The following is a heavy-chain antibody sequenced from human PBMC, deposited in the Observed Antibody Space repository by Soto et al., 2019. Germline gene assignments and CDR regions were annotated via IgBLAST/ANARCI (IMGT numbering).Heavy chain of an antibody. J-gene: IGHJ6*02. CDR3: ARVKAATNYDGSGTDYYYYGMDV. CDR2: INPSGGST. V-gene: IGHV1-46*01. D-gene: IGHD3-10*01. CDR1: GYTFTSYY. Sequence: ASVKVSCKASGYTFTSYYMHWVRQAPGQGLEWMGIINPSGGSTSYAQKFQGRVTMTRDTSTSTVYMELSSLRSEDTAVYYCARVKAATNYDGSGTDYYYYGMDVWGQGTTVTV.